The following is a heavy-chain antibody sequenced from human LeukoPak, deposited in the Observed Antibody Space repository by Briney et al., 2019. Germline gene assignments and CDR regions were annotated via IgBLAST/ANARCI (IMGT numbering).Heavy chain of an antibody. CDR2: INTNTGNP. J-gene: IGHJ6*02. D-gene: IGHD6-13*01. CDR1: GYTFTSYA. V-gene: IGHV7-4-1*02. CDR3: AREGYSSSWYNHYYYYGMDV. Sequence: ASVKVSCKASGYTFTSYAMNWVRQAPGQGLEWMGWINTNTGNPTYAQGFTGRFVFSLDTSVSTAYLQISSLKAEDTAVYYCAREGYSSSWYNHYYYYGMDVWGQGTTVTVSS.